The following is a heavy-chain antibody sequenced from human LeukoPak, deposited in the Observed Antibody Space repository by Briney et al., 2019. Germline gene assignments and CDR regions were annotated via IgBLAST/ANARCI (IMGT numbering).Heavy chain of an antibody. CDR3: ARDRPSYCSSTSCYPYYYYYYVDV. CDR2: IYSGGST. CDR1: GFTVSSNY. J-gene: IGHJ6*03. V-gene: IGHV3-66*02. D-gene: IGHD2-2*01. Sequence: GGSLRLSCAASGFTVSSNYMSWVRQAPGKGLEWVSVIYSGGSTYYADSVKGRFTISRDNSKNTLYLQMNSLRAEDTAVYYCARDRPSYCSSTSCYPYYYYYYVDVWGKGTTVTVSS.